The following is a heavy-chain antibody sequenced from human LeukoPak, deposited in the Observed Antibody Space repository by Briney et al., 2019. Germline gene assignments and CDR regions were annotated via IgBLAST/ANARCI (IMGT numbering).Heavy chain of an antibody. CDR1: GGSISSSNW. Sequence: SETLSLTCAVSGGSISSSNWWSWVRQPPGKGLEWIGEIYHSGSTNYNPSLKSRVTISVDRSKNQFSLKLSSVTAADTAVYYCARCRGYEDAFDIWGQGTMVTVSS. CDR3: ARCRGYEDAFDI. CDR2: IYHSGST. V-gene: IGHV4-4*02. J-gene: IGHJ3*02. D-gene: IGHD3-22*01.